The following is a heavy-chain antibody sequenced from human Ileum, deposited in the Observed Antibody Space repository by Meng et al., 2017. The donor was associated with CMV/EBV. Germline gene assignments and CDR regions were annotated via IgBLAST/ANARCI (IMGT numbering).Heavy chain of an antibody. D-gene: IGHD2-2*01. Sequence: SETLSLTCTVSGGSIGSNSSYWAWIRQPPGKGLDWIGRIYYTGRTYYNPSLNSRVTMSVDTSKSHFSLKLSSVTAADTAVYYCARQHCLAATCYAFFDGWGQGSLVTVSS. J-gene: IGHJ4*02. CDR3: ARQHCLAATCYAFFDG. CDR2: IYYTGRT. V-gene: IGHV4-39*07. CDR1: GGSIGSNSSY.